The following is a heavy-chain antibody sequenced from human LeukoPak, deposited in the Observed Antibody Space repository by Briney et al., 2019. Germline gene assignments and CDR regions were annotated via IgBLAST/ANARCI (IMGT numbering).Heavy chain of an antibody. J-gene: IGHJ4*02. CDR1: GGSFSGYY. V-gene: IGHV4-34*01. D-gene: IGHD5-24*01. CDR3: ACPSRDGYNWLDY. Sequence: PSETLSLTCAVYGGSFSGYYWSWIRQPPGKGLEWIGEINHSGSTNYNPSLKSRVTISVDTSKNQFSLKLSSVTAADTAVYYCACPSRDGYNWLDYWGQGTLVTVSS. CDR2: INHSGST.